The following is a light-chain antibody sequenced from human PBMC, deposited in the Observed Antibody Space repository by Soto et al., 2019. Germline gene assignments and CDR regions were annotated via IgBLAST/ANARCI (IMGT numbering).Light chain of an antibody. Sequence: QPVLTQSSSASASLGSSVKVTCNVSSGHSGYIIAWHQQQPGKAPRFLMKIEPDGTYNKGSGVPDRFSGSISGTARCLTISNLQSEDEADYFCETGDSYTHVFGSGTKLTVL. J-gene: IGLJ1*01. CDR3: ETGDSYTHV. CDR2: IEPDGTY. V-gene: IGLV4-60*03. CDR1: SGHSGYI.